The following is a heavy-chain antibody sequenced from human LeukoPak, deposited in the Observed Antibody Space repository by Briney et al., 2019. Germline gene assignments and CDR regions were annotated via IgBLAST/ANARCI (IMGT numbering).Heavy chain of an antibody. CDR1: GFTFSSYW. J-gene: IGHJ4*02. CDR3: AADLWKGNY. CDR2: INSDGSST. V-gene: IGHV3-74*01. Sequence: GGSLRLSCAASGFTFSSYWMHWVRHAPGKRLVWVSRINSDGSSTSSADSVKGRFTISRDNAKNTLYLQMNSLRAEDTAVYYCAADLWKGNYWGQGTLVTVSS. D-gene: IGHD1-1*01.